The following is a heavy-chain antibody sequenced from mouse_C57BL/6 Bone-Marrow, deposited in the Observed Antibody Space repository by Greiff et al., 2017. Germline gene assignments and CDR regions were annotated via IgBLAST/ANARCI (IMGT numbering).Heavy chain of an antibody. J-gene: IGHJ2*01. D-gene: IGHD4-1*01. V-gene: IGHV1-61*01. CDR1: GYTFTSYW. Sequence: QVQLQQPGAELVRPGSSVKLSCKASGYTFTSYWMDWVKQRPGQGLEWIGNIYPSDSETHYNQKFKDKATLTVDKSSSTAYMQLSSLTSEDSAVYYCARLRDWDGFDYWGQGTTLTVSS. CDR3: ARLRDWDGFDY. CDR2: IYPSDSET.